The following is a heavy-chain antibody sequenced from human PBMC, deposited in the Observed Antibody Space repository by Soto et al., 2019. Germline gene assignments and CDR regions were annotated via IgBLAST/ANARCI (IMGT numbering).Heavy chain of an antibody. Sequence: QLQLQESGPGLVKPSETLSLTCTVSGGSISSSNYYWGWIRQPPGKGLEWIGSIYYSGSTYYNPSLKSRVPISVDTSKHHFSLKLSSVTAADTAVFYCARSPALFVNLVATTPKSNFDYWGQGTLVTVSS. D-gene: IGHD5-12*01. V-gene: IGHV4-39*02. CDR1: GGSISSSNYY. CDR2: IYYSGST. CDR3: ARSPALFVNLVATTPKSNFDY. J-gene: IGHJ4*02.